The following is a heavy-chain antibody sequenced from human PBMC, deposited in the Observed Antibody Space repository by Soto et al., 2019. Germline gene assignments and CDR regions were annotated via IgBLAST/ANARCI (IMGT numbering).Heavy chain of an antibody. CDR3: ARDRSMVVVVPGY. D-gene: IGHD2-2*01. J-gene: IGHJ4*02. V-gene: IGHV3-30-3*01. Sequence: QVQLVESGGGVVQPGRSLRLSCAASGFTFSRYAMHWVRQAPGKGLEWVALISHDGSNKYYADSVKGRFTISRDNPKNMLYWQMNSLRVDDTAVYYCARDRSMVVVVPGYWGQGSLVTFSS. CDR2: ISHDGSNK. CDR1: GFTFSRYA.